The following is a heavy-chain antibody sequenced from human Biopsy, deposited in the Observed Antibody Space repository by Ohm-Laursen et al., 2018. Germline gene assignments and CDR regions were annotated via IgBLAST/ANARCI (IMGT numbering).Heavy chain of an antibody. Sequence: TLSLTCAVYGESFNGYYWSWIRQTPGKGLEWIGEINHSGRTNYNPSLKSRVTISVDTSKNQFSLRLNSVTAADTAVYYCARATSSTGWPYYYFYGMDVWGQGTTVTVSS. D-gene: IGHD2-2*01. CDR1: GESFNGYY. J-gene: IGHJ6*02. CDR2: INHSGRT. V-gene: IGHV4-34*01. CDR3: ARATSSTGWPYYYFYGMDV.